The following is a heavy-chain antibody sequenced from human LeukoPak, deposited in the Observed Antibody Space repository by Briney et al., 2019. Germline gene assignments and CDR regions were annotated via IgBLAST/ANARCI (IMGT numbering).Heavy chain of an antibody. CDR3: AKDISSSWYKGWFDP. D-gene: IGHD6-13*01. CDR2: ISWNSGSI. V-gene: IGHV3-9*03. J-gene: IGHJ5*02. Sequence: GGSLRLSCAASGFTFDDYAMHWVRQAPGKGLEWVSGISWNSGSIGYADSVKGRFTISRDNAKNSLYLQMNSLRAEDMALYYCAKDISSSWYKGWFDPWGQGTLVTVSS. CDR1: GFTFDDYA.